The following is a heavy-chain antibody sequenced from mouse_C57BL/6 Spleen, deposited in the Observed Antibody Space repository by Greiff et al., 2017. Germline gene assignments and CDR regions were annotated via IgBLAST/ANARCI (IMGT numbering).Heavy chain of an antibody. J-gene: IGHJ4*01. Sequence: QVQLQQSGPGLVAPSQSLSITCTVSGFSLTSYGVHWVRQPPGKGLEWLVVIWSDGSTTYNSALKSRLSISKDNSKSQVFLKMNSLQTDDTAMYYCARHDGFLLAMDYWGQGTSVTVSS. V-gene: IGHV2-6-1*01. CDR1: GFSLTSYG. CDR3: ARHDGFLLAMDY. CDR2: IWSDGST.